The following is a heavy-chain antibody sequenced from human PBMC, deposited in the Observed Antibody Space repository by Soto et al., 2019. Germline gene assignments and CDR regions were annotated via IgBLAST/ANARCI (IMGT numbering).Heavy chain of an antibody. CDR2: ISYDGSNK. V-gene: IGHV3-30-3*01. J-gene: IGHJ4*02. CDR1: GFTFSSYA. Sequence: QVQLVESGGGVVQPGRSLRLSCAASGFTFSSYAMHWVRQAPGKGLEWVAVISYDGSNKYYADSVKGRFTISRDNSKNTLYLQMNSLRAEDTAVYYCARDQVGATTRFDYWGQGTLGTVSS. D-gene: IGHD1-26*01. CDR3: ARDQVGATTRFDY.